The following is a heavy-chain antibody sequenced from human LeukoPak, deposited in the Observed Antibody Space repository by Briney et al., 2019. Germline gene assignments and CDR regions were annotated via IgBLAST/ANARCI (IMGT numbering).Heavy chain of an antibody. J-gene: IGHJ4*02. CDR2: INPNSGGT. CDR3: AIMHSIFGVEFDY. CDR1: GYTFTGYY. Sequence: ASVKVSCKASGYTFTGYYMHWVRQAPGQGLEWMGWINPNSGGTNYAQKFQGRVTMTRDTSISTAYMELSRLRSDDTAVDYCAIMHSIFGVEFDYGSQGSLVTVSS. D-gene: IGHD3-3*01. V-gene: IGHV1-2*02.